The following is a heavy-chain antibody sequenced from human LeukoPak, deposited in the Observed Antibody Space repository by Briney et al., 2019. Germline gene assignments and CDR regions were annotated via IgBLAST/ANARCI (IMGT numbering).Heavy chain of an antibody. CDR2: INPNSGGT. V-gene: IGHV1-2*02. J-gene: IGHJ4*02. CDR1: GYSFTDKY. D-gene: IGHD1/OR15-1a*01. CDR3: ATSGSAWHNDY. Sequence: GASVKVSCKASGYSFTDKYMHWVRQAPGQGLEWMGWINPNSGGTNYAQKFQDRVTMTRDTSITTAYMELSRLRSDDTAMYYCATSGSAWHNDYWGQGTLVTVSS.